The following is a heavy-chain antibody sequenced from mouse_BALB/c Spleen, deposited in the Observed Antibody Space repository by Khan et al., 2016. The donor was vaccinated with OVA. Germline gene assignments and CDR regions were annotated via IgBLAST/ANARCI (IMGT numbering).Heavy chain of an antibody. CDR1: GYTFINYW. Sequence: QVQLQQSGAELAKPGASVKMSCKASGYTFINYWILWVKQRPGQGLEWIGYINPSTGYTEYNQNFKDKATLTADKSSSTAYMQLSSLTSEDSAVYYCVNRGLRWNFDYWGQGTTLTVSS. CDR2: INPSTGYT. J-gene: IGHJ2*01. V-gene: IGHV1-7*01. CDR3: VNRGLRWNFDY. D-gene: IGHD2-1*01.